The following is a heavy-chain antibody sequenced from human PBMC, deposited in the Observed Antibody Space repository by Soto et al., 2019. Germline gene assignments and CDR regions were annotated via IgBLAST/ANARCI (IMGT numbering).Heavy chain of an antibody. CDR1: GFTFSSYA. CDR2: ISSSGSSI. CDR3: ARDGVDQFSYHFDY. D-gene: IGHD2-2*01. V-gene: IGHV3-48*04. J-gene: IGHJ4*02. Sequence: EVQLLESGGGLVQPGGSLRLSCAASGFTFSSYAMSWVRQAPGKGLEWVSYISSSGSSINYADSMKGRFTISRDNAKKSLYLQMNSLRAEDTAVYYCARDGVDQFSYHFDYWGQGTLVTVSS.